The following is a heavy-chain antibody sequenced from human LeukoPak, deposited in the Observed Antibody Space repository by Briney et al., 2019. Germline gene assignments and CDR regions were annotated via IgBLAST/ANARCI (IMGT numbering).Heavy chain of an antibody. J-gene: IGHJ5*02. Sequence: GESLKISCKGSGYSFTSYWIGWVRQMPGKGLEWMGIIYPGDSDTRYSPSFQGQVTISADKSISTAYLQWSSLKALDTAMYYCARRRSPAKGYCSSTSCFNWFDPWGQGTLVTVSS. CDR3: ARRRSPAKGYCSSTSCFNWFDP. D-gene: IGHD2-2*01. CDR1: GYSFTSYW. CDR2: IYPGDSDT. V-gene: IGHV5-51*01.